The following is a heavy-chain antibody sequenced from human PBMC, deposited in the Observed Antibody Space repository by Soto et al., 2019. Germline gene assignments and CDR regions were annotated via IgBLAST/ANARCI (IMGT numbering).Heavy chain of an antibody. CDR1: GGSVSSGGYY. CDR3: VRDTNVRYYDAPY. Sequence: SETLSLTCTVSGGSVSSGGYYWSWIRQPPGKGLEWIGYMYFTGSTNYNPSLKSRATISVDTSNNQFSLKLRSVTAADTAVYYCVRDTNVRYYDAPYWGQGTLVTAPQ. D-gene: IGHD3-16*01. V-gene: IGHV4-61*08. J-gene: IGHJ4*02. CDR2: MYFTGST.